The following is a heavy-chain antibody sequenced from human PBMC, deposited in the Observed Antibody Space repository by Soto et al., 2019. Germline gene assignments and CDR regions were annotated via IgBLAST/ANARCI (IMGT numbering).Heavy chain of an antibody. Sequence: SETLSLTCTVSGGSISSYYWSWIRQTPGKGLEWIGDIYYSGSTNYNPSSKSRLTITVDTSKNQFSLKLSSVTSADTAVYYCARSLHYCFYYMDVWGKGTTVTVSS. CDR2: IYYSGST. V-gene: IGHV4-59*01. J-gene: IGHJ6*03. CDR3: ARSLHYCFYYMDV. CDR1: GGSISSYY.